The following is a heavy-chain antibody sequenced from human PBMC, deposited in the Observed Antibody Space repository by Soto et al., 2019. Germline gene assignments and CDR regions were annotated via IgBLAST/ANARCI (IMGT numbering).Heavy chain of an antibody. V-gene: IGHV1-69*13. CDR3: ARGYYYGSGSYYPTAPFDY. D-gene: IGHD3-10*01. CDR1: GGTFSSYA. CDR2: IIPIFGTA. Sequence: ASVKVSCKASGGTFSSYAISWVRQAPGQGLEWMGGIIPIFGTANYAQKFQGRVTITADESTSTAYMELSSLRSEDTAVYYCARGYYYGSGSYYPTAPFDYWGQGTLVTVSS. J-gene: IGHJ4*02.